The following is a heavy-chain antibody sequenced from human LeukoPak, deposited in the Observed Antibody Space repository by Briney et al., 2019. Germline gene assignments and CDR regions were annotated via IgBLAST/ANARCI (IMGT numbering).Heavy chain of an antibody. J-gene: IGHJ4*02. V-gene: IGHV3-30-3*01. CDR3: ARDKLRYFDWLLFRFYFDY. CDR2: ISYDGSNK. D-gene: IGHD3-9*01. CDR1: GFTFSSYA. Sequence: GGSLRLSCAASGFTFSSYAMHWVRQAPGKGLEWVAVISYDGSNKYYADSVKGRFTISRDNSKNTLYLQMNSLRAEDTAVYYCARDKLRYFDWLLFRFYFDYWGQGTLVTVSS.